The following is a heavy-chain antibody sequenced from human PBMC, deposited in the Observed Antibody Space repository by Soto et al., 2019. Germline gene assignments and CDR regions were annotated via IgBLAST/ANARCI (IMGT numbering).Heavy chain of an antibody. Sequence: PGESLKISCKGSGYSFTSYWIGWVRQMPGKGLEWMGIIYPGDSDTRYSPSFQGQVTISADKSISTAYLQWSSLKASDTAMYYCARCMGVAGTWSYYGMDVWGQGTTVTVSS. D-gene: IGHD6-19*01. CDR2: IYPGDSDT. CDR3: ARCMGVAGTWSYYGMDV. V-gene: IGHV5-51*01. J-gene: IGHJ6*02. CDR1: GYSFTSYW.